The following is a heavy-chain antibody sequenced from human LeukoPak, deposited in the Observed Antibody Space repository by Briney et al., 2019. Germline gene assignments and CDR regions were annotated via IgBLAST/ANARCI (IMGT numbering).Heavy chain of an antibody. CDR1: GGSISSYY. D-gene: IGHD3-22*01. CDR3: ARHYYDSSGSPFDY. CDR2: IYYSGST. V-gene: IGHV4-59*08. Sequence: SETLSLTCTVSGGSISSYYWSWIRQPPGKGLEWIGYIYYSGSTNYNPSLKSRVTISVDTSKNQFSLKLSSVTAADTAVYYCARHYYDSSGSPFDYWAREPWSPSPQ. J-gene: IGHJ4*02.